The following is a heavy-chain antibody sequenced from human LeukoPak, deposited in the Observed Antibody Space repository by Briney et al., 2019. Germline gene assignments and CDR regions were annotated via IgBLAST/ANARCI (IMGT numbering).Heavy chain of an antibody. CDR2: IYWDDDK. J-gene: IGHJ4*02. D-gene: IGHD6-13*01. CDR1: GFSLSTNGVG. Sequence: SGPTLVKPTQTLTLTCTFSGFSLSTNGVGVGWIRQPPGEALGRLTLIYWDDDKRYNPSLKSRLTVTKDVSKNQVVLTLTNMDPVDTATYYCAHRLTGYNSNWYHGYFDYWGQGTLVTVSS. CDR3: AHRLTGYNSNWYHGYFDY. V-gene: IGHV2-5*02.